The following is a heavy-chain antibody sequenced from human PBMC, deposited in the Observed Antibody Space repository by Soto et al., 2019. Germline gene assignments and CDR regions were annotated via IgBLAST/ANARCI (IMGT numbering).Heavy chain of an antibody. D-gene: IGHD1-7*01. V-gene: IGHV4-31*03. CDR2: IYYSGST. CDR1: GGSISSGGYY. J-gene: IGHJ6*03. Sequence: SETLSLTCTVSGGSISSGGYYWSWIRQHPGKGLEWIGYIYYSGSTYYNPSLKSRVTISVDTSKNQFSLKLSSVTAADTAVYYCARGKLELTPNPDEAYYYYMDVWGKGTTVTVSS. CDR3: ARGKLELTPNPDEAYYYYMDV.